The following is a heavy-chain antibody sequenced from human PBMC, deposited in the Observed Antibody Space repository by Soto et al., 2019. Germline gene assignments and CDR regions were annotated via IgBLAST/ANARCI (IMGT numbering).Heavy chain of an antibody. Sequence: SETLSLTCTVSGGSISSSSYYWGWIRQPPGKGLEWIGSIYYSGSTYYNPSLKSRVTISVDTSKNQFSLKLSSVTAADTAVYYCARLGAITMVRGVMFSASYYYYYMDVWGKGTTVTVSS. CDR1: GGSISSSSYY. V-gene: IGHV4-39*01. CDR2: IYYSGST. D-gene: IGHD3-10*01. CDR3: ARLGAITMVRGVMFSASYYYYYMDV. J-gene: IGHJ6*03.